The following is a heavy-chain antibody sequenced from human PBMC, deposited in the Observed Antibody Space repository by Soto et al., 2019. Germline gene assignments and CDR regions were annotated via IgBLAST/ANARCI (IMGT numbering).Heavy chain of an antibody. CDR1: GYSFTSYW. Sequence: PGESLKISCKGSGYSFTSYWIGWVRQMPGKGLEWMGIIYPGDSDTRYSPSFQGQVTISADKSISTAYLQWSSLKASDTAVHYWAKDGAIAAADYFFDYWAQGSRVPV. J-gene: IGHJ4*02. CDR2: IYPGDSDT. D-gene: IGHD6-13*01. CDR3: AKDGAIAAADYFFDY. V-gene: IGHV5-51*01.